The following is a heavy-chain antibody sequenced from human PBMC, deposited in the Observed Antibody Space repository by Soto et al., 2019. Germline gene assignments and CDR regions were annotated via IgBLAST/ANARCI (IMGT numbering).Heavy chain of an antibody. CDR3: ARYGSGSYYLPNWFDP. J-gene: IGHJ5*02. Sequence: SETLSLTCTVSGGSISSYYWSWIRQPPGKGLEWIGYIYYSGSTNYNPSLKSRVTISVDTSKNQFSLKLSSVTAADTAVYYCARYGSGSYYLPNWFDPWGQGTLVTVSS. V-gene: IGHV4-59*01. D-gene: IGHD3-10*01. CDR2: IYYSGST. CDR1: GGSISSYY.